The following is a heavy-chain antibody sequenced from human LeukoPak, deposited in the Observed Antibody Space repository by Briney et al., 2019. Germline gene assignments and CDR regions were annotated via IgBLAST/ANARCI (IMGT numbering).Heavy chain of an antibody. D-gene: IGHD3-10*01. V-gene: IGHV3-23*01. J-gene: IGHJ5*02. CDR3: AKDRDQRGWFDP. CDR2: ISGSGGST. Sequence: SCKASGGTFSSYGMSWVRQAPGKGLEWVSAISGSGGSTYYADSVKGRFTISRDNSKNTLYLQMNSLRAEDTAVYYCAKDRDQRGWFDPWGQGTLVTVSS. CDR1: GGTFSSYG.